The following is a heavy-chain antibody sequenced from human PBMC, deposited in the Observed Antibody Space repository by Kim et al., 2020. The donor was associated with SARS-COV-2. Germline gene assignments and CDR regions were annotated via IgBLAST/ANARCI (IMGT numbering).Heavy chain of an antibody. V-gene: IGHV3-23*03. D-gene: IGHD5-12*01. CDR1: GFTFSSYA. Sequence: GGSLRLSCAASGFTFSSYAMSWVRQAPGKGLEWVSVIYSGGSSTYYADSVKGRFTISRDNSKNTLYLQMNSLRAEDTAGYYCCGYSGYDTYYGMDVWGQG. CDR3: CGYSGYDTYYGMDV. CDR2: IYSGGSST. J-gene: IGHJ6*02.